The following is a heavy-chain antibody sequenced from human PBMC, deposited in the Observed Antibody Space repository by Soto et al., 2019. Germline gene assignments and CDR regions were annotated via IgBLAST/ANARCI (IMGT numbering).Heavy chain of an antibody. CDR1: GDSITGSTYY. CDR3: ARQGYDSSGYCFDH. D-gene: IGHD3-22*01. V-gene: IGHV4-39*01. CDR2: IYYSGST. Sequence: QLQLQESGPGLVKPSETLSLTCTVSGDSITGSTYYWGWLRQPPGKGLEWIGSIYYSGSTYYNPSLKSRVTLSVDTAKNHFSLKLSSVTAADTAVYYCARQGYDSSGYCFDHWGQGTPVTVSS. J-gene: IGHJ4*02.